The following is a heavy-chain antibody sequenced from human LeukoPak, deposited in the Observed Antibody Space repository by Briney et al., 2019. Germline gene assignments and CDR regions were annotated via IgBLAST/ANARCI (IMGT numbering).Heavy chain of an antibody. CDR2: ISSSGSTI. J-gene: IGHJ6*04. V-gene: IGHV3-48*03. Sequence: GGSLRLSCAASGFTLSSYEMNWVRQAPGRGREWVSYISSSGSTIYYADSVKGRFPISRDNAKHSLYLQMNSLRAEDTAVYYCAELGITMIGGVWGKGTTVTISS. CDR1: GFTLSSYE. D-gene: IGHD3-10*02. CDR3: AELGITMIGGV.